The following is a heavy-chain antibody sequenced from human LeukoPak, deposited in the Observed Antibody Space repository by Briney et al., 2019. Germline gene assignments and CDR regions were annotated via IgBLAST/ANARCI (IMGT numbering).Heavy chain of an antibody. CDR2: INPNSGGT. V-gene: IGHV1-2*02. CDR1: GYTFIDYH. D-gene: IGHD1-26*01. J-gene: IGHJ6*02. CDR3: ASSTVGATNGMDV. Sequence: EASVKVSCKASGYTFIDYHIHWVRQAPGQGLEWMGWINPNSGGTNYAHKFQGRVTMTRDTTISTAYMELSRLRPDDTAVYYCASSTVGATNGMDVWGQGTTVTVSS.